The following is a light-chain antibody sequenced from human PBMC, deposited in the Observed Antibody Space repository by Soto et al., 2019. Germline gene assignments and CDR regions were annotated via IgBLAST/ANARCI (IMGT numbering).Light chain of an antibody. V-gene: IGKV3-11*01. CDR3: QQRSNWPLT. CDR1: QSVSSY. J-gene: IGKJ4*01. Sequence: EIVLTQSPATLSLSPGERATLSCRASQSVSSYLAWYQQKPGQAPRLLIYDTSNRATGIPGRFSGSGSGTDFTLTISSLEPEDFAVYYCQQRSNWPLTFGGGTNVEIK. CDR2: DTS.